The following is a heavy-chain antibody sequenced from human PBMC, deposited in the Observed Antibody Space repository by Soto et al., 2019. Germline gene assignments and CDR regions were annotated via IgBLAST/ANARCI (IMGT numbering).Heavy chain of an antibody. D-gene: IGHD3-22*01. J-gene: IGHJ4*02. CDR1: GYTLTELS. CDR3: ATERSVRNYYDSSGYRY. V-gene: IGHV1-24*01. CDR2: FDPEDGET. Sequence: GASVKVSCKVSGYTLTELSMHWVRLAPGKGLEWMGGFDPEDGETIYAQKFQGRVTMTEDTSTDTAYMELSSLRSEDTAVYYCATERSVRNYYDSSGYRYWGQGTLVTVSS.